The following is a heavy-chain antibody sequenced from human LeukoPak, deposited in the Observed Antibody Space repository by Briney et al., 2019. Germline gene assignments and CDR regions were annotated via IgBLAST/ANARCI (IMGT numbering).Heavy chain of an antibody. CDR3: AHSLYHDYVWGSYRSLDY. D-gene: IGHD3-16*02. CDR2: IYWNDDK. V-gene: IGHV2-5*01. J-gene: IGHJ4*02. CDR1: GFSLSTSGVG. Sequence: SGPTLVKPTQTLTLTCTFSGFSLSTSGVGVGWIRQPPGKALEWLALIYWNDDKRYSPSLKSRLTITKDTSKNQVVLTMTNMDPVDTATYYCAHSLYHDYVWGSYRSLDYWGQGTLVTVSS.